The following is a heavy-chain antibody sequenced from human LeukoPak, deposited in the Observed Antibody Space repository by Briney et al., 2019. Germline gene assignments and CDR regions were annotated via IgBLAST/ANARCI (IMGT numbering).Heavy chain of an antibody. D-gene: IGHD3-10*01. CDR3: AKGVARGSGLYYYGMDV. CDR2: ISGSGGST. V-gene: IGHV3-23*01. J-gene: IGHJ6*02. CDR1: GFTLSSYA. Sequence: GGSLRLSCAASGFTLSSYAMSWVRQAPGKGLEWVSAISGSGGSTYYADSVKGRFTISRDNSKNTLYLQMNSLRAEDTAVYYCAKGVARGSGLYYYGMDVWGQGTTVTVSS.